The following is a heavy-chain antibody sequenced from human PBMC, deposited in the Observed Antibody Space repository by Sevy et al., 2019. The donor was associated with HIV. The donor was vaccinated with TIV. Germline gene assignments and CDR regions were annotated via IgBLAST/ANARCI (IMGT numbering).Heavy chain of an antibody. CDR3: AKDTDSGSYLNDAFDI. V-gene: IGHV3-23*01. CDR2: LNGSGGRT. Sequence: GGSLRLSCAASGFTFSSFAMSWVRQTPGKGLEWVSGLNGSGGRTYYPNSGKGRSTISRDNSKNTLYLQMNSLRAEDTAVYYCAKDTDSGSYLNDAFDIWGQGTMVTVSS. CDR1: GFTFSSFA. J-gene: IGHJ3*02. D-gene: IGHD1-26*01.